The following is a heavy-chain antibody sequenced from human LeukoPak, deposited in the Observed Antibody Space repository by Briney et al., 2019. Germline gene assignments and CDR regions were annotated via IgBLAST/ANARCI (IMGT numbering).Heavy chain of an antibody. CDR3: ARGAVAHY. J-gene: IGHJ4*02. V-gene: IGHV4-61*05. D-gene: IGHD6-19*01. CDR2: IYYSGST. Sequence: SETLSLTCTVSGGSISSSSYYWGWIRQPPGKGLEWIGYIYYSGSTNYNPSLKSRVTISVDTSKNQFSLKLSSVTTADTAVYYCARGAVAHYWGQGTLVTVSS. CDR1: GGSISSSSYY.